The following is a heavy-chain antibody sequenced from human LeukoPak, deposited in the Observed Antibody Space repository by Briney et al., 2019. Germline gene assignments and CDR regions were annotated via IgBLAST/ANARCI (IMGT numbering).Heavy chain of an antibody. V-gene: IGHV3-23*01. CDR2: ISGGGDIT. D-gene: IGHD2-21*02. CDR1: GFDFANHA. J-gene: IGHJ4*02. Sequence: GGSLRLSCAASGFDFANHAMSWVRQTPGKGLEWVSAISGGGDITYYADSVTGRFTISRDNSKDTLFLQMHSLRPGDTAVYYCVREDTPATANYWGQGTLVTVSS. CDR3: VREDTPATANY.